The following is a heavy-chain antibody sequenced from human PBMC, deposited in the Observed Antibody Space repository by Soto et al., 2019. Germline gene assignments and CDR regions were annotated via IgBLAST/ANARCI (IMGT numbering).Heavy chain of an antibody. Sequence: QVQLQQSGPGLVKPSEILSLTWSVSSGPSSSHNWGWIRQPPGRGLEWIGYVYSTGGTSYNPSLKSRVTISADTSANHISLTLTSVNAADTAVYYCVRQGIRNLHGLVDVWGQGNTVRVSS. V-gene: IGHV4-59*08. CDR3: VRQGIRNLHGLVDV. D-gene: IGHD1-1*01. CDR2: VYSTGGT. J-gene: IGHJ6*02. CDR1: SGPSSSHN.